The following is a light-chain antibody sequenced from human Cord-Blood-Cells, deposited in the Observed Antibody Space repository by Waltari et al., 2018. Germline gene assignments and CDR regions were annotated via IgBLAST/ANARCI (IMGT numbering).Light chain of an antibody. CDR3: QQANSFPWT. V-gene: IGKV1-12*01. CDR1: QGISSW. J-gene: IGKJ1*01. Sequence: DIQMTQSTSSVSASVGDRVTITCRASQGISSWLAWYQQKPGKAPKLLIYAASSLQSGVPSRFSGSGSGTDFTLTISSLQPEDYYCQQANSFPWTFGQGTKVEIK. CDR2: AAS.